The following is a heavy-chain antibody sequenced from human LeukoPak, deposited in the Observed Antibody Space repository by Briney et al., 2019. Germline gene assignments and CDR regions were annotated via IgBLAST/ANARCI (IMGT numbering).Heavy chain of an antibody. Sequence: ASVKVSCKASGYTFTGYYMHWVRQAPGQGLEWMGWINPNSGGTNYAQKFQGRVTMTRDTSISTAYMELSRLRSDDTAVYYCARDLYGSGEMDVWGKGTTVTVSS. D-gene: IGHD3-10*01. CDR1: GYTFTGYY. CDR3: ARDLYGSGEMDV. V-gene: IGHV1-2*02. CDR2: INPNSGGT. J-gene: IGHJ6*04.